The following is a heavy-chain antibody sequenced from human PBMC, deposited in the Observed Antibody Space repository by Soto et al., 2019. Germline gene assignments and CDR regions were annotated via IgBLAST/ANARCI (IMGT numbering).Heavy chain of an antibody. CDR3: ASTRGYYYGSGSYYRGVNSDI. J-gene: IGHJ3*02. Sequence: QVQLQQWGAGLLKPSETLSLTCAVYGGSFSGYYWSWIRQPPGKGLEWIGEINHSGSTNYNPSLKSRVTISVDTSKNQFSLKLSSVTAADTAVYYCASTRGYYYGSGSYYRGVNSDIWGQGTMVTVSS. CDR1: GGSFSGYY. V-gene: IGHV4-34*01. CDR2: INHSGST. D-gene: IGHD3-10*01.